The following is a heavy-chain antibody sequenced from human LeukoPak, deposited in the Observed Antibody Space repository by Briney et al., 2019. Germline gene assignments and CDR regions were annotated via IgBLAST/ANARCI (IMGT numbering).Heavy chain of an antibody. Sequence: GGSLRLSCAASGFTFSSYWMSWVRQAPGKGLEWVANIKQGGSEKYYVDSVKGRFTISRDNAKNSLYLQMNSLRAEDTAVYYCARDMGGYYYGSGSSEYFQHWGQGTLVTVSS. J-gene: IGHJ1*01. V-gene: IGHV3-7*01. D-gene: IGHD3-10*01. CDR3: ARDMGGYYYGSGSSEYFQH. CDR1: GFTFSSYW. CDR2: IKQGGSEK.